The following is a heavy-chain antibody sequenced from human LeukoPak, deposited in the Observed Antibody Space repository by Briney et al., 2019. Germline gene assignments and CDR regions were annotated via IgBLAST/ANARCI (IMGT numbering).Heavy chain of an antibody. V-gene: IGHV1-69*05. CDR1: GGTFSSYA. Sequence: ASVKVSCKASGGTFSSYAISWVRQAPGQGLEWMGGIIPIFGTANYAQKFQGRVTITTDESTSTAYMELSSLRSEDTAVYYCAREGATSNWFDPWGQGTLVTVSS. J-gene: IGHJ5*02. D-gene: IGHD1-26*01. CDR3: AREGATSNWFDP. CDR2: IIPIFGTA.